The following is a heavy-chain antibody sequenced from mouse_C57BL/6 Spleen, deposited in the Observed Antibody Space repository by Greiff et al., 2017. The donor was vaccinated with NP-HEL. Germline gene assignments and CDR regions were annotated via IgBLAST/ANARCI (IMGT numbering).Heavy chain of an antibody. V-gene: IGHV1-55*01. D-gene: IGHD3-2*02. Sequence: QVQLQQPGAELVKPGASVKMSCKASGYTFTSYWITWVKQRPGQGLEWIGDIYPGSGSTNYNEKFKSKATLTVDTSSSTAYMQLSSLTSEDSAVYYCARRADSSAPYYYAMDYWGQGTSVTVAP. CDR3: ARRADSSAPYYYAMDY. J-gene: IGHJ4*01. CDR1: GYTFTSYW. CDR2: IYPGSGST.